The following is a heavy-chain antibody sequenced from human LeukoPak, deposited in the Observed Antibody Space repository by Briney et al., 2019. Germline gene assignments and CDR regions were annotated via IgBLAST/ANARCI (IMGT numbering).Heavy chain of an antibody. CDR1: GFTFSDYY. Sequence: PGGSLRLSCAASGFTFSDYYMSWIRQAPGKGLEWVSYISSSGSTIYYADSVKGRFTISRDNAKNSLYLQMNSLRAEDTALYYCAKDKTSGSWEDFDYWGQGTLVTVSS. J-gene: IGHJ4*02. V-gene: IGHV3-11*01. CDR2: ISSSGSTI. D-gene: IGHD6-13*01. CDR3: AKDKTSGSWEDFDY.